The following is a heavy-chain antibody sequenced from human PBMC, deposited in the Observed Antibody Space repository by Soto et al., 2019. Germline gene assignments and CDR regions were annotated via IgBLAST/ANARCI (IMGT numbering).Heavy chain of an antibody. CDR2: IKEDGSEK. CDR3: ARSYIVSGSYCGYFDC. V-gene: IGHV3-7*01. D-gene: IGHD1-26*01. J-gene: IGHJ4*02. CDR1: GFTFSSYW. Sequence: SLRLSCAASGFTFSSYWMSWVRQAPGKGLEWVANIKEDGSEKYYVDSVKGRFTISRDNAKNSLYLQMSRLRAEDTAVYYCARSYIVSGSYCGYFDCWGQGTLVTVSS.